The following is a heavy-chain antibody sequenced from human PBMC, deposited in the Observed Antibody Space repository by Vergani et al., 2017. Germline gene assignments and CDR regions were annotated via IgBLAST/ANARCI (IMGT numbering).Heavy chain of an antibody. CDR2: ISYDGSNK. V-gene: IGHV3-30*18. D-gene: IGHD3-22*01. Sequence: QVQLVESGGGVVQPGRSLRLSCAASGFTFSSYGMHWVRQAPGKGLEWVAVISYDGSNKNYADSVKGRFTISRDNSKNTLYLQMNSLRAEDTAVYYCAKDPALHYYDSSGYYDYWGQGTLVTVSS. CDR1: GFTFSSYG. J-gene: IGHJ4*02. CDR3: AKDPALHYYDSSGYYDY.